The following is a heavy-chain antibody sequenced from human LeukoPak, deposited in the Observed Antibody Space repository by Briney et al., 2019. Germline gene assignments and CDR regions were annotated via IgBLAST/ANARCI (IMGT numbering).Heavy chain of an antibody. Sequence: GSLRLSCAASGFRFNTYWMSWIRQPPGKGLEWIGEINHSGSTNYNPSLKSRVTISVDTSKNQFSLKLSSVTAADTAVYYCARGPKGYSGSYYVLRAFDIWGQGTMVTVSS. CDR3: ARGPKGYSGSYYVLRAFDI. V-gene: IGHV4-34*01. CDR2: INHSGST. CDR1: GFRFNTYW. D-gene: IGHD1-26*01. J-gene: IGHJ3*02.